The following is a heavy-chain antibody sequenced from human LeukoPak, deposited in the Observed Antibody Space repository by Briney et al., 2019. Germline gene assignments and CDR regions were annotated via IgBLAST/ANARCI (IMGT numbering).Heavy chain of an antibody. CDR3: ARDGSGYALRPTTHPPDY. CDR2: INPNSGGT. J-gene: IGHJ4*02. V-gene: IGHV1-2*02. D-gene: IGHD5-12*01. Sequence: GASVKASCKASGYTFTGYYMHWVRQAPGQGLEWMGWINPNSGGTNYAQKFQGRVTMTRDTSISTAYMELSRLRSDDTAVYYCARDGSGYALRPTTHPPDYWGQGTLVTVSS. CDR1: GYTFTGYY.